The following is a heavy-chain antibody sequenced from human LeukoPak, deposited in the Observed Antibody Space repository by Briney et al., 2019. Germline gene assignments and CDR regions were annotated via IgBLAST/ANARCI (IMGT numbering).Heavy chain of an antibody. V-gene: IGHV3-7*01. CDR2: IKQDGSEK. CDR3: ARAGYYYDSSGYYYYFDY. J-gene: IGHJ4*02. Sequence: PGGSLRLSCAASGFTFSSYWMSWVRQAPGKGLEWVANIKQDGSEKYYVDSVKGRFTISRDNAKNSLYLQTNSLRAEDTAVYYCARAGYYYDSSGYYYYFDYWGQGTLVTVSS. D-gene: IGHD3-22*01. CDR1: GFTFSSYW.